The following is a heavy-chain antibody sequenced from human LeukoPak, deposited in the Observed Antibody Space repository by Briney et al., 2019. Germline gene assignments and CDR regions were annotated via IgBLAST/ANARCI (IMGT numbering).Heavy chain of an antibody. J-gene: IGHJ4*02. V-gene: IGHV3-23*01. D-gene: IGHD7-27*01. CDR1: GFTFSSYT. Sequence: GGSLRLPCAASGFTFSSYTMSWVRQAPGKGLEWVSTITTSDGNTYYADSVKGRFTVSRDNSKNTLFLQMNSLRAEDTAVYYCAKDGGLWVSAHWGDSWGRGTLVTVSS. CDR2: ITTSDGNT. CDR3: AKDGGLWVSAHWGDS.